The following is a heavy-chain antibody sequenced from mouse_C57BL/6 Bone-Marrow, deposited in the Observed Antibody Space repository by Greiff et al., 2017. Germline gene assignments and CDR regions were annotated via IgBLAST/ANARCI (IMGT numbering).Heavy chain of an antibody. CDR3: ARYGYYGSPDY. V-gene: IGHV1-81*01. J-gene: IGHJ2*01. Sequence: QVQLKQPGAELVKPGASVKMSCKASGYTFTSYWITWVKQRTGQGLEWIGEIYPRSGNTYYNEKFKGKATLTADKSSSTAYMELRSLTSEDSAVYFCARYGYYGSPDYWCQGTTLTVSS. CDR2: IYPRSGNT. CDR1: GYTFTSYW. D-gene: IGHD1-1*01.